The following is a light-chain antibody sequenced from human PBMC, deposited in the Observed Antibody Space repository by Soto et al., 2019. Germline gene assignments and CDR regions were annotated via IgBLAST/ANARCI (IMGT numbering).Light chain of an antibody. CDR1: QSVSSSY. Sequence: EIGLTQSPGTLSLSPEERATLSCRASQSVSSSYLAWYQQKPGQAPRLLIYGTSSRATAIPDRFSGSGSGTDFTLTISRLEPEDFAVYYCQQYGSSSWTFGQGTKVEIK. CDR2: GTS. CDR3: QQYGSSSWT. V-gene: IGKV3-20*01. J-gene: IGKJ1*01.